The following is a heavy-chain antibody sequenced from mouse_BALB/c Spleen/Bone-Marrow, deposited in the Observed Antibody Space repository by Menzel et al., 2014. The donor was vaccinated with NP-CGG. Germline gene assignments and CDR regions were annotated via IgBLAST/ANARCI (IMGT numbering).Heavy chain of an antibody. CDR1: GFNIKDTY. CDR2: IDPANGNT. V-gene: IGHV14-3*02. Sequence: VQLQQSGAELVKPGASVKLSCTASGFNIKDTYMHWVKQRPEQGLEWIGRIDPANGNTKYDPKFQGKATITADTSSNTAYLQPSSLTSEDTAVYYCARSGGHGNYLAWFAYWGQGTLVTVSA. CDR3: ARSGGHGNYLAWFAY. J-gene: IGHJ3*01. D-gene: IGHD2-1*01.